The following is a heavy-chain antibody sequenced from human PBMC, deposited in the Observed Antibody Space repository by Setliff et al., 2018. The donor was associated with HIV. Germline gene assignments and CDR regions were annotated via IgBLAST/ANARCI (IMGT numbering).Heavy chain of an antibody. CDR2: IIPMYGVT. J-gene: IGHJ4*02. V-gene: IGHV1-69*10. CDR3: ARTDYGGNSGGKYFDY. D-gene: IGHD4-17*01. Sequence: SVKVSCKASGGTFSSYVISWVRQAPGQGPEWMGGIIPMYGVTNYAQKFQGRVTMTTDTATSTAYMEVRSLRSDDTAVYYCARTDYGGNSGGKYFDYWGQGSLVTVSS. CDR1: GGTFSSYV.